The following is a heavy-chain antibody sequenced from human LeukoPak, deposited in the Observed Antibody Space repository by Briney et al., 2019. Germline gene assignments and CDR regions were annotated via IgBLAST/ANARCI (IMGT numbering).Heavy chain of an antibody. Sequence: SGTLSLTCTVSNGLIISSNWWSWVRQPPGKGLEWIGEVYHDGSTNYNPPFKSRVTISVDKSMNQFSLNLRSVTAADTAVYYCARDRPWYGGYESYWGRGILVTVSS. D-gene: IGHD5-12*01. V-gene: IGHV4-4*02. CDR3: ARDRPWYGGYESY. J-gene: IGHJ4*02. CDR1: NGLIISSNW. CDR2: VYHDGST.